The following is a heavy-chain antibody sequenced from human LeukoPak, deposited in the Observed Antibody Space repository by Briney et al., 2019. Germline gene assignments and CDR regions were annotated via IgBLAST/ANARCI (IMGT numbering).Heavy chain of an antibody. CDR2: IYYSGST. D-gene: IGHD3-3*01. V-gene: IGHV4-39*01. Sequence: SETLSLTCTVSGGSISSGGYYWSWIRQHPGKGLEWIGYIYYSGSTYYNPSLKSRVTISVDTSKNQFSLRLTSVTAADTAVYYCARHPNPFTRGSFDYWGQGILVTVSS. J-gene: IGHJ4*02. CDR1: GGSISSGGYY. CDR3: ARHPNPFTRGSFDY.